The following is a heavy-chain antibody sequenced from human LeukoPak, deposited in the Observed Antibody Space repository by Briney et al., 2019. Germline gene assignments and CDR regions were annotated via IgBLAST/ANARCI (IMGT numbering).Heavy chain of an antibody. D-gene: IGHD3-16*01. CDR1: GGSISGHY. Sequence: PPQTLSLTCTASGGSISGHYWTWIRQPPGKGLEWIGQIHYSGRPDYNPSLKSRVTISVDTSKNQLSLKVTSVTGADTAVYYCARFGVDYDMDVWGQGTTVTVSS. V-gene: IGHV4-59*11. CDR2: IHYSGRP. J-gene: IGHJ6*02. CDR3: ARFGVDYDMDV.